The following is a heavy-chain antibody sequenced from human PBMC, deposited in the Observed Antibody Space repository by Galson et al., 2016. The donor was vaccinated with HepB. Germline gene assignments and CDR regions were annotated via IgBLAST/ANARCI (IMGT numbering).Heavy chain of an antibody. CDR2: FDPEDGET. J-gene: IGHJ4*02. Sequence: SVKVSCKVSGNTLTEISIHWVRQAPGKGLEWMGGFDPEDGETMYAQKFQGRVTMTEDTSTDTAYMELSSLRSEDTAVYYCAGFNVDPTYYYDTFYSDYGGQGTLFTVSS. D-gene: IGHD3-22*01. V-gene: IGHV1-24*01. CDR3: AGFNVDPTYYYDTFYSDY. CDR1: GNTLTEIS.